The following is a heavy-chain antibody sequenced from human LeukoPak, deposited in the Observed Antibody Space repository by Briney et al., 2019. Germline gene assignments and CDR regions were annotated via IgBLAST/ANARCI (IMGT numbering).Heavy chain of an antibody. V-gene: IGHV4-61*02. Sequence: SETLSLTCTVSGGSISSSSYYWSWIRQPAGKGLEWIGRIYTSGSITYNPSLKSRVSMSVDTSKNQFSLKLSSVTAADTAVYYCARLGADSSGWYIDYWGQGTLVTVSS. J-gene: IGHJ4*02. D-gene: IGHD6-19*01. CDR3: ARLGADSSGWYIDY. CDR2: IYTSGSI. CDR1: GGSISSSSYY.